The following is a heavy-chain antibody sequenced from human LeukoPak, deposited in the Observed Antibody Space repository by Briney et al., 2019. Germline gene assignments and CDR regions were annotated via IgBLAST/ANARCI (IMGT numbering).Heavy chain of an antibody. Sequence: ASVKVSCKASGYTFTSYYLHWVRQAPGQGLEWMGIINPSGGSTSYAQKFQGRVTMTRDTSTSTVYMELSSLRSEDTAVYYCARTLTLPNWFDPWGQETLVTVSS. CDR2: INPSGGST. CDR1: GYTFTSYY. J-gene: IGHJ5*02. D-gene: IGHD2-21*02. V-gene: IGHV1-46*01. CDR3: ARTLTLPNWFDP.